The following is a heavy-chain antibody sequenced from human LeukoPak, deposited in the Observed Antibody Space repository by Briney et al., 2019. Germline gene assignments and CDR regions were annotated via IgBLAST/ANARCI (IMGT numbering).Heavy chain of an antibody. V-gene: IGHV3-33*01. CDR2: IWYVGSNK. J-gene: IGHJ4*02. CDR3: ARGSSSWYFRGDDY. CDR1: GFTFSSYG. Sequence: GRSLRLSCAASGFTFSSYGMHWVRQAPGKGLEWVAVIWYVGSNKYYADSVKGRFTIYRDNSKNTLYLQMNSLRAEDTAVYYCARGSSSWYFRGDDYWGQGTLVTVSS. D-gene: IGHD6-13*01.